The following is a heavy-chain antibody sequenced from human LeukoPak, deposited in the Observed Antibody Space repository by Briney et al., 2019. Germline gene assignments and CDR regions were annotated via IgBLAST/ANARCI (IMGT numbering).Heavy chain of an antibody. D-gene: IGHD3-10*01. CDR3: ARDRFYYGSGSSSSWFDP. J-gene: IGHJ5*02. CDR2: INPNSGGT. CDR1: GYTFTGYY. V-gene: IGHV1-2*02. Sequence: ASVKVSCKAPGYTFTGYYMHWVRQAPGQGLEWMGWINPNSGGTNYAQKFQGRVTMTRDTSISTAYMELSRLRSDDTAVYYCARDRFYYGSGSSSSWFDPWGQGTLVTVSS.